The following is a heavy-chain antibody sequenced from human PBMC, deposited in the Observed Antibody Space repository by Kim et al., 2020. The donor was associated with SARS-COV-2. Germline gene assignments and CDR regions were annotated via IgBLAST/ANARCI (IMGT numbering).Heavy chain of an antibody. CDR3: ARDPSYYHGLYNWFDP. D-gene: IGHD3-10*01. J-gene: IGHJ5*02. V-gene: IGHV4-59*01. Sequence: SLKSRVTISVDTSKNQFSLKLSSVTAADTAVYYCARDPSYYHGLYNWFDPWGQGTLVTVSS.